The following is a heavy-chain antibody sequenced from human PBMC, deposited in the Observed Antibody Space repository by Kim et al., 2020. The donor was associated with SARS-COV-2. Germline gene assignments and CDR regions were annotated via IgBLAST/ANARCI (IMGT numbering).Heavy chain of an antibody. V-gene: IGHV3-48*02. J-gene: IGHJ3*02. CDR1: GFTFSAYD. D-gene: IGHD2-15*01. CDR3: VRDWWGGAFDI. Sequence: GGSLRLSCATSGFTFSAYDMNWVRRAPGKGLEWLSLITTSGATIYYADSVKGRFTISRDNAKSSLYLQMNSLRDEDTALYYCVRDWWGGAFDIWGQGTMVTVSS. CDR2: ITTSGATI.